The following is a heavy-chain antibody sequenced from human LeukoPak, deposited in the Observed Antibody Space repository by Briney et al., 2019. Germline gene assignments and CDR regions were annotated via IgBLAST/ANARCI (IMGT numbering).Heavy chain of an antibody. CDR2: IIPIFGTA. CDR1: GGTFSSYA. J-gene: IGHJ6*02. Sequence: SVKVSCKAPGGTFSSYAISWVRQAPGQGLEWMGGIIPIFGTANYAQKFQGRVAITADESTSTAYMELSSLRSEDTAVYYCARCRYYYDSSGQNYYYYGMDVWGQGTTVTVSS. CDR3: ARCRYYYDSSGQNYYYYGMDV. V-gene: IGHV1-69*13. D-gene: IGHD3-22*01.